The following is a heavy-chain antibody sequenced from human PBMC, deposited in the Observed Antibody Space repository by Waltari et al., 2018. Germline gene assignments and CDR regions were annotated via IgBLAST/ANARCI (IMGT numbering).Heavy chain of an antibody. CDR3: ARVGDDFWSGYFDY. CDR1: GYTFTSYG. Sequence: QVQLVQSGAEVKKHGASVKVSCKDSGYTFTSYGINWVRQAPGQGLEWMGWISAYNGYTNYAQKVQGRVTMTTDTSTSTAYMELRSLRSDDTAVYYCARVGDDFWSGYFDYWGQGTLVTVSS. CDR2: ISAYNGYT. V-gene: IGHV1-18*04. D-gene: IGHD3-3*01. J-gene: IGHJ4*02.